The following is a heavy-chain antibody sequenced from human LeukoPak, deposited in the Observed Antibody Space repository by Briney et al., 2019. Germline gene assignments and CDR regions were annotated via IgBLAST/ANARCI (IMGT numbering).Heavy chain of an antibody. V-gene: IGHV3-53*05. CDR2: LFVAGST. CDR1: GLTVSSNY. CDR3: ARGGTPGYSTGWIDY. D-gene: IGHD6-19*01. J-gene: IGHJ4*02. Sequence: GGSLRLSCAASGLTVSSNYMSWVRQAPGKGLEWVSVLFVAGSTYYADSVKGRFTISRDNSKNTLVLQMNSLRGEDTAVYYCARGGTPGYSTGWIDYWGQGTLVTVSS.